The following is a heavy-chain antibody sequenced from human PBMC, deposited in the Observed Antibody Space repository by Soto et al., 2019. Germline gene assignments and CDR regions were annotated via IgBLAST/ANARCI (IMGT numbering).Heavy chain of an antibody. Sequence: EVQLVESGGGLVQPGGSLRLSCAASGFTFSSYWMHWVRQAPGKGLMWVARIHSDGSTTTYADSVKGRFTISRDNAKNTLLLQMNSLTGEDTAVYSCARQGSHQYFRYWGQGTLVTVSS. CDR2: IHSDGSTT. V-gene: IGHV3-74*01. J-gene: IGHJ1*01. CDR3: ARQGSHQYFRY. CDR1: GFTFSSYW.